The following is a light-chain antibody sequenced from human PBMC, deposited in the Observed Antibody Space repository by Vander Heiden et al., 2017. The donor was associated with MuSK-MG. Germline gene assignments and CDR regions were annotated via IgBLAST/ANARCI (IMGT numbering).Light chain of an antibody. CDR3: QSYDTSLNGV. CDR2: GNN. J-gene: IGLJ3*02. Sequence: QSVLTQPPSVSGAPGQRVTISCTGSSSNIGAGYDVHWYQQFPGTAPKLLIYGNNNRPSGVPDRFAGSKSGTSASLAIAGLQAEDEADYYCQSYDTSLNGVFGGGTKLTVL. V-gene: IGLV1-40*01. CDR1: SSNIGAGYD.